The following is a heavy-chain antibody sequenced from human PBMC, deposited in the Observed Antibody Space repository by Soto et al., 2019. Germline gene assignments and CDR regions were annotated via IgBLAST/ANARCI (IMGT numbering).Heavy chain of an antibody. J-gene: IGHJ6*02. CDR3: ARGYCSSTSCPPNYYYGTDV. CDR1: GYTFTSYG. Sequence: QVQLVQSGAEVKKPGASVKVSCKASGYTFTSYGISWVRQAPGQGLEWMGWISAYNGNTNYAQKLQHRVTITADTSTSTAYMELRSLRSDYTAVYYCARGYCSSTSCPPNYYYGTDVWGQGTTVAVSS. D-gene: IGHD2-2*01. CDR2: ISAYNGNT. V-gene: IGHV1-18*01.